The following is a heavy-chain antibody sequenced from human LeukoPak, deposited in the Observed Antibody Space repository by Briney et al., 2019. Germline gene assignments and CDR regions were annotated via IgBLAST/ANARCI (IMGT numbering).Heavy chain of an antibody. CDR2: ISPSGGGT. V-gene: IGHV3-23*01. J-gene: IGHJ4*02. D-gene: IGHD7-27*01. CDR1: GFTFSSYG. Sequence: SGGSLRLSCAASGFTFSSYGMNWVRQAPGKGLEWVSGISPSGGGTYYADSVKGRFTISRDDSKNTLALQMNSLRVEDTAVYYCAQALAWGAFDHWGQGTLVTVSS. CDR3: AQALAWGAFDH.